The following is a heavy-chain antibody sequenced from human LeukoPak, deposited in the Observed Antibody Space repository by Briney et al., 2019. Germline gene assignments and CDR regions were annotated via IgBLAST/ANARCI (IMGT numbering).Heavy chain of an antibody. J-gene: IGHJ6*02. CDR1: GFTFSSYG. V-gene: IGHV3-33*01. CDR2: IWYDGSNK. D-gene: IGHD2-2*01. Sequence: PGGSLRLSCAASGFTFSSYGMHWVRQAPGKGLEWVAVIWYDGSNKYYADSVKGRFTISRDNSKNTLYLQMNSLRAEDTAVYYCARDGWRHCSSTSCYDYYGMGVWGQGTTVTVSS. CDR3: ARDGWRHCSSTSCYDYYGMGV.